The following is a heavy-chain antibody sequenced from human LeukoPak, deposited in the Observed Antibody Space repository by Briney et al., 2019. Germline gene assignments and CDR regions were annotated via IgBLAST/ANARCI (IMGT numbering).Heavy chain of an antibody. J-gene: IGHJ4*02. D-gene: IGHD4-11*01. V-gene: IGHV4-34*01. CDR2: INHSGSI. Sequence: KPSETLSLTCAVYGGSFSGYYWSWIRQPPGKGLEWIGEINHSGSINYNPSLKSRVTISVDTSKNQFSLKLSSVTAADTAIYYCVRLDYSNFFDYWGQGNLVTVSS. CDR1: GGSFSGYY. CDR3: VRLDYSNFFDY.